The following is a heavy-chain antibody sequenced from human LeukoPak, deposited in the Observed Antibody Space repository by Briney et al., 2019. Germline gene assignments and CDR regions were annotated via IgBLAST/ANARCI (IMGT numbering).Heavy chain of an antibody. D-gene: IGHD3-10*01. Sequence: SQTLSLTCAVSGGSISSGGYSWSWIRQPPGKGLEWIGYIYHSGSTYYNPSLKSRVTISVDRSKNQFSLKLSSVTAADTAVYYCARAKGRGAWFGEFTNWFDPWGQGTLVTVSS. CDR1: GGSISSGGYS. J-gene: IGHJ5*02. CDR2: IYHSGST. V-gene: IGHV4-30-2*01. CDR3: ARAKGRGAWFGEFTNWFDP.